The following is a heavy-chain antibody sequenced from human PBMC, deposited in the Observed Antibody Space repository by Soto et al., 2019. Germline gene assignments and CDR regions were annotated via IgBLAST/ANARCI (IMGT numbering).Heavy chain of an antibody. CDR3: ARGITLPTPLDY. CDR2: INAGNGNT. V-gene: IGHV1-3*01. D-gene: IGHD1-20*01. CDR1: GYTFTSYA. J-gene: IGHJ4*02. Sequence: ASVKVSCKASGYTFTSYAMHWVRQAPGQRLEWMGWINAGNGNTKYSQKFQGRVTVTRDTSASTAYMELSSLRSEDTAVYYCARGITLPTPLDYWGQGTLVTVSS.